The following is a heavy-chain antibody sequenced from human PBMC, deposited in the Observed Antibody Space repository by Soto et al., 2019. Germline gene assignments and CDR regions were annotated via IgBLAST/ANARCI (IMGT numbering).Heavy chain of an antibody. V-gene: IGHV3-53*01. J-gene: IGHJ3*02. CDR2: IYSGGST. D-gene: IGHD6-6*01. Sequence: EVQLVESGGGLIQPGGSLRLSCAASGFTVSSNYMSWVRQAPGKGLEWVSVIYSGGSTYYADSVKGRFTISRDNSKNTLYLQMNSRRAEDTAVYYCARRAGIAARRGAFDIWGQGTMVTVSS. CDR1: GFTVSSNY. CDR3: ARRAGIAARRGAFDI.